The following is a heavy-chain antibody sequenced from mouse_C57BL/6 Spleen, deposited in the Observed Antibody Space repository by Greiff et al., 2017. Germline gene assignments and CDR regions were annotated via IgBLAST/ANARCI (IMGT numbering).Heavy chain of an antibody. D-gene: IGHD4-1*01. CDR3: ARGLAYYFDY. CDR2: ISYDGSN. V-gene: IGHV3-6*01. CDR1: GYSITSGYY. Sequence: VQLKESGPGLVKPSQSLSLTCSVTGYSITSGYYWNWIRQFPGNKLEWMGYISYDGSNNYNPSLKNRISITRDTSKNQLFLKLNSVTTEDTATYYDARGLAYYFDYWGQGTTLTVSS. J-gene: IGHJ2*01.